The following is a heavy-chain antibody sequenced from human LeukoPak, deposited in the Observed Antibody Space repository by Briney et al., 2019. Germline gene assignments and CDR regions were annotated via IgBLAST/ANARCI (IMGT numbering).Heavy chain of an antibody. D-gene: IGHD4-23*01. Sequence: SETLSLTXTVSGGSISSSSYYWGWIRQPPGKGLEWIGSIYYSGSTYYNPSLKSRVTISVDTSKNQFSLKLSSVTAADTAVYYCATTTVVKGGFDYWGQGTLVTVSS. CDR1: GGSISSSSYY. V-gene: IGHV4-39*01. J-gene: IGHJ4*02. CDR3: ATTTVVKGGFDY. CDR2: IYYSGST.